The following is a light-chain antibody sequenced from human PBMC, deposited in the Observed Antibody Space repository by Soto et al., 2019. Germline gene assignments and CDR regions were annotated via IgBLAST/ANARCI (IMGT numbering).Light chain of an antibody. V-gene: IGLV1-51*01. CDR3: GSWDSSLSAYV. CDR1: SSNIGGNS. J-gene: IGLJ1*01. Sequence: QSVLTQPPSVSAAPGQKVTISCSGSSSNIGGNSVSWYQQLPGTAPKLLIYDDNNRRSGIPDRFSTSKSGTSATLGITGFQTGDEADYYCGSWDSSLSAYVFGTGTKVTVL. CDR2: DDN.